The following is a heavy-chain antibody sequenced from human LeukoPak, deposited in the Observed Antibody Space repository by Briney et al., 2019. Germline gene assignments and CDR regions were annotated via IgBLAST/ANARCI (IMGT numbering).Heavy chain of an antibody. CDR2: IYTSGST. J-gene: IGHJ4*02. D-gene: IGHD3-22*01. V-gene: IGHV4-61*02. CDR1: GGSISSGSYY. CDR3: ASGYYYDSSGYLD. Sequence: MTSETLSLTCTVSGGSISSGSYYWSWIRQPAGKGLEWIGRIYTSGSTNYNPSLKSRVTISVDTSKNQFSLKLSSVTAADTAVYYCASGYYYDSSGYLDWDQGTLVTVSS.